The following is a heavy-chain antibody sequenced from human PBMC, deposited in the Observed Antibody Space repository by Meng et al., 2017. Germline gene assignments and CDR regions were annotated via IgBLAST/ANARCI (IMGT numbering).Heavy chain of an antibody. CDR3: AKLGSDY. CDR2: ISGNGGST. V-gene: IGHV3-23*04. CDR1: EFTFSISA. Sequence: EVHLVESGGGLVQPGVSLRLSCSASEFTFSISAMSWVRQAPGKGLEWVSGISGNGGSTFYADSVKGRFTISRDNSKNTLYLQMNSLRVEDTALYYCAKLGSDYWGQGTLVTVSS. J-gene: IGHJ4*02. D-gene: IGHD7-27*01.